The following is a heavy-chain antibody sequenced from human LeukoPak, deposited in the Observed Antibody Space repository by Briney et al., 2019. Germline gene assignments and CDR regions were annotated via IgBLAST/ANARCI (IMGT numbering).Heavy chain of an antibody. CDR3: ARGLYSGSYYGRHNWFDP. D-gene: IGHD1-26*01. CDR2: MNPNSGNT. CDR1: GYTFTDYY. Sequence: GASVKVSCKASGYTFTDYYMHWVRQAPGQGLEWMGWMNPNSGNTGYAQKLQGRVTITRNTSISTAYMELSSLRSEDTAVYYCARGLYSGSYYGRHNWFDPWGQGTLVTVSS. J-gene: IGHJ5*02. V-gene: IGHV1-8*03.